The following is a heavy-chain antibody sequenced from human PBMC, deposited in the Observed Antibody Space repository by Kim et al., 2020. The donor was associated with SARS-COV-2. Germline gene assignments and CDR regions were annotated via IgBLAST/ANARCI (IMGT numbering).Heavy chain of an antibody. CDR3: ARDLTGTTWN. Sequence: TIYYADSVKGRFTISRDNAKNSLYLQMNSLRAEDTAVYYCARDLTGTTWNWGQGTLVTVSS. D-gene: IGHD1-7*01. J-gene: IGHJ4*02. CDR2: TI. V-gene: IGHV3-11*01.